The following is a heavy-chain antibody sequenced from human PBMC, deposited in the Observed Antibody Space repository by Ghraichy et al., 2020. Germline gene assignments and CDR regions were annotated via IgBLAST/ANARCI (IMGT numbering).Heavy chain of an antibody. D-gene: IGHD3-10*01. J-gene: IGHJ6*02. Sequence: GGSLRLSWSRTTCDAKTDGKSTRLNSSHEFVDCMPSTAWNGSSTGYADSVKGRFTISRDNAKNSLYLQMNSLRAEDTALYYCARDSDHYYGSGRPDYYYYGMDVWGQ. CDR1: TCDAKTDG. CDR3: ARDSDHYYGSGRPDYYYYGMDV. CDR2: TAWNGSST. V-gene: IGHV3-20*04.